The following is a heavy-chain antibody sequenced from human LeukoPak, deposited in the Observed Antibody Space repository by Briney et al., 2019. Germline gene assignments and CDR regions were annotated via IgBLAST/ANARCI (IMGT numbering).Heavy chain of an antibody. J-gene: IGHJ4*02. Sequence: KPSETLSLTCAVYGGSFSGYYWSWIRQPPGKGLEWIGEINHSGSTNYNPSLKSRVTISVDTSKNQFSLKLSSVTAADTAVYYCARAGKQLDNYWGQGTLVTVSS. CDR2: INHSGST. V-gene: IGHV4-34*01. D-gene: IGHD1-1*01. CDR1: GGSFSGYY. CDR3: ARAGKQLDNY.